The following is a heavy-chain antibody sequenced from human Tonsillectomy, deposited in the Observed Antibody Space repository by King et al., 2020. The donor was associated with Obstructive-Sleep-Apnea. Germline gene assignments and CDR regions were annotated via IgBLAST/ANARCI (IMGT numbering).Heavy chain of an antibody. D-gene: IGHD3-22*01. V-gene: IGHV3-7*03. J-gene: IGHJ4*02. Sequence: VQLVESGGGLVQPGGSLRLSCAASGFTFRSYWMSWVRQAPGTGLEWVANIKQDGSEKYYVDSVKGRFTISRDNAKNSLYLQIHSLSAEDTAVYYCARPQQKYYYDSSRYRIGSFDYWGQGTLVTVSS. CDR2: IKQDGSEK. CDR1: GFTFRSYW. CDR3: ARPQQKYYYDSSRYRIGSFDY.